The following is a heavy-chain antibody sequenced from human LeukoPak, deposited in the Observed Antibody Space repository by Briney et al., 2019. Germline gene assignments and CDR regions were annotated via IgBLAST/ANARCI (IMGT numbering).Heavy chain of an antibody. Sequence: LETLSLTCAVYGGSFSGYYWSWIRQPPGKGLEWIGEINHSGSTNYNPSLKSRVTISVDTSKNQFSLKLTSVTAADTAVYYCASSYVYWGQGTLVTVSS. V-gene: IGHV4-34*01. J-gene: IGHJ4*02. CDR3: ASSYVY. CDR1: GGSFSGYY. CDR2: INHSGST. D-gene: IGHD3-10*02.